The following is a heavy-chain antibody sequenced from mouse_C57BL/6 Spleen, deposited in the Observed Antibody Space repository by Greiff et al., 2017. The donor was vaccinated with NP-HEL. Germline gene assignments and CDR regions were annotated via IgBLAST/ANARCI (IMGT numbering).Heavy chain of an antibody. CDR2: IYPRSGNT. CDR1: GYTFTSYG. CDR3: AMGGYGSGFSSFAY. D-gene: IGHD1-1*01. Sequence: VQLQQSGAELARPGASVKLSCKASGYTFTSYGISWVKQRTGQGLEWIGEIYPRSGNTYYNEKFKGKATLTADKSSSTAYMELRSLTSEDSAVYFCAMGGYGSGFSSFAYWGQGTLVTVSA. J-gene: IGHJ3*01. V-gene: IGHV1-81*01.